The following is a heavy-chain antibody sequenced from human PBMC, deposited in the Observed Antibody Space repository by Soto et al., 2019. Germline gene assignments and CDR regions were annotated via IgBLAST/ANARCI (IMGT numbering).Heavy chain of an antibody. CDR2: IYPDDSET. V-gene: IGHV5-51*01. D-gene: IGHD3-10*01. Sequence: ESLKISCKGSGYTFGTFWIAWVRQMPGKGLEWMAMIYPDDSETKYSPSFQGQVTFSADKSVKTAYLQWSSLKASDTAIYYCARTYCSTPSCYNNWFDPWGQGTLVTVSS. CDR3: ARTYCSTPSCYNNWFDP. J-gene: IGHJ5*02. CDR1: GYTFGTFW.